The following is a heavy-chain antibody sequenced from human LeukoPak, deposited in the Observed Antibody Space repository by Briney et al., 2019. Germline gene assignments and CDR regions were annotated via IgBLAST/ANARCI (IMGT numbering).Heavy chain of an antibody. J-gene: IGHJ4*02. V-gene: IGHV3-30*18. CDR2: ISYDGSNK. CDR3: AKDGGALIVVVPAAIWADY. CDR1: GFTFSSYG. Sequence: PGGSLRLSCAASGFTFSSYGMHWVRQAPGKGLEWVAVISYDGSNKYYADSVKGRFTISRDNSKNTLYLQMNSLRAEDTAVYYCAKDGGALIVVVPAAIWADYWGQGTLVTVSS. D-gene: IGHD2-2*01.